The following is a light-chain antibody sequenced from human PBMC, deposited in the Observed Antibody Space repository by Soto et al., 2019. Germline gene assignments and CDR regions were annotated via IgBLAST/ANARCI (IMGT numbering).Light chain of an antibody. CDR1: SSDVGVYNS. Sequence: QSALTQPPSASGSPGQSVTISCTGTSSDVGVYNSVSWYQQHPAQAPKLMIYDVSKRPSGVPDRFFGSKSGNTASLTVSGLQAEDEADYYCSSYAGTHIVFGTGTKLTVL. CDR2: DVS. V-gene: IGLV2-8*01. J-gene: IGLJ1*01. CDR3: SSYAGTHIV.